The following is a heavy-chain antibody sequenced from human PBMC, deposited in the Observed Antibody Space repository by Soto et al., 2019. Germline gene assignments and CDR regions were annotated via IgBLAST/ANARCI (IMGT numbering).Heavy chain of an antibody. CDR3: AKDMWEFHAFDI. Sequence: GGSLRLSCAASGFTFDDYAMHWVRQAPGKGLEWVSGISWNSGSIGYADSVKGRFTISRDNAKNSLYLQMNSLRAEDTALYYCAKDMWEFHAFDIWGQGTMVTVSS. V-gene: IGHV3-9*01. D-gene: IGHD1-26*01. J-gene: IGHJ3*02. CDR1: GFTFDDYA. CDR2: ISWNSGSI.